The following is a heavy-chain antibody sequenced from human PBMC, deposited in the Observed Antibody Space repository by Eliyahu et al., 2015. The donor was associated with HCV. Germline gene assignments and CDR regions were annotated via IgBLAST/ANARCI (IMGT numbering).Heavy chain of an antibody. Sequence: EVQLLESGGGLVQPGGSLRLSCAASXFTXXSYAMSXVRQAPGKGLEWVSAISGSGGSTYXADSVKGXFTISRDNSKNTLYLQMNSLRAEDTAVYYCAKAYYGSGSYYFDYWGQGTLVTVSS. V-gene: IGHV3-23*01. CDR1: XFTXXSYA. CDR3: AKAYYGSGSYYFDY. CDR2: ISGSGGST. D-gene: IGHD3-10*01. J-gene: IGHJ4*02.